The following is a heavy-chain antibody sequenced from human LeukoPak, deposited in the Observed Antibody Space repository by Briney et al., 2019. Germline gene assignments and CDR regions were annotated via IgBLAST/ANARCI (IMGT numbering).Heavy chain of an antibody. CDR3: VIGGTYGSGS. J-gene: IGHJ4*02. Sequence: GGSLRLSCAASGFPFANTWMHWVRQAPGKGLVWVSLITGDGSSSNYADSMKGRFTISRDNAKNTLYLQMHSLRAEDTAVYYCVIGGTYGSGSWGQRTLVSVSS. CDR1: GFPFANTW. V-gene: IGHV3-74*01. CDR2: ITGDGSSS. D-gene: IGHD3-10*01.